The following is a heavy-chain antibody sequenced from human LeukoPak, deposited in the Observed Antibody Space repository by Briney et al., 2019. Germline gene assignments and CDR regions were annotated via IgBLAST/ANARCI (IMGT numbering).Heavy chain of an antibody. Sequence: GGSLRLSCAASGFTFSTFGMHWVRQAPGKGLEWVTFIRYDGSHKNYADSVKGRFTISRDDSKNTLYLLMNSLRPEDTAVYYCAKDFYGGFGGYDSYFFDFWGQGTLVTVSS. CDR3: AKDFYGGFGGYDSYFFDF. CDR1: GFTFSTFG. V-gene: IGHV3-30*02. D-gene: IGHD5-12*01. J-gene: IGHJ4*02. CDR2: IRYDGSHK.